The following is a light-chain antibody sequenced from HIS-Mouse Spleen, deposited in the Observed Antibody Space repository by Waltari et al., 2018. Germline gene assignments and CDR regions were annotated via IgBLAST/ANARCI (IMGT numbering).Light chain of an antibody. V-gene: IGLV3-21*02. J-gene: IGLJ3*02. CDR3: QVWDSSSDHWV. CDR1: NLARKS. CDR2: DDS. Sequence: SYVLTQPPSLYVAPGQPAWIPGGGNNLARKSVHWYQQKPGQAPVLVVSDDSDRPSGIPERFSGANSGNTATLTISRVEAGDEADYYCQVWDSSSDHWVFGGGTKLTVL.